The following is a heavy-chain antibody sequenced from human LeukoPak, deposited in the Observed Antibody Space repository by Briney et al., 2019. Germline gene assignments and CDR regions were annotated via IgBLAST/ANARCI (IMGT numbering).Heavy chain of an antibody. V-gene: IGHV4-61*02. D-gene: IGHD6-19*01. CDR3: ARFKRAGGWSYFDY. CDR2: IYTSGST. CDR1: GGSISGGSYY. Sequence: SETLSLTCTVSGGSISGGSYYWSWIRQPAGKGLEWIGRIYTSGSTNQNPSLKNRLTISVDTSKNQFSLKLSSVTAADTAVYYCARFKRAGGWSYFDYWGQGTLVTVSS. J-gene: IGHJ4*02.